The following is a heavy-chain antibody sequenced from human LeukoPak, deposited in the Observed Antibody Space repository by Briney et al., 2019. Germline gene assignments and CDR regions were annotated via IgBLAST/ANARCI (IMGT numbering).Heavy chain of an antibody. CDR1: GGSFSGYY. D-gene: IGHD2-15*01. Sequence: KTSETLSLTCAVYGGSFSGYYWSWIRRPPGKGLEWIGEINHSGSTNYNPSLKSRVTISVDTSKNQFSLKLSSVTAADTAVYYCARINTAYVVVVAARTFDYWGQGTLVTVSS. V-gene: IGHV4-34*01. J-gene: IGHJ4*02. CDR3: ARINTAYVVVVAARTFDY. CDR2: INHSGST.